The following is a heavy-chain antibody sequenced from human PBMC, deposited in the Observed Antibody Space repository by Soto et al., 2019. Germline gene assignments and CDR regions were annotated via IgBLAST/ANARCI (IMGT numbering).Heavy chain of an antibody. CDR1: GYTFTTYW. V-gene: IGHV5-51*01. CDR2: IYPADSDT. J-gene: IGHJ3*02. D-gene: IGHD2-15*01. Sequence: GESLKISYKGSGYTFTTYWICWVRQTPGKGLEWVGIIYPADSDTRYSPSFQGQVTLSADKSINTAYLQWSSLKASDTAMYYCARGMTPDAFDIWGQGTLVTVSS. CDR3: ARGMTPDAFDI.